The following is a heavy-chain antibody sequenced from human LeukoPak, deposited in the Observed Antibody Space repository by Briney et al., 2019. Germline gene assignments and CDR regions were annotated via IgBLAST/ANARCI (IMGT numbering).Heavy chain of an antibody. CDR2: IKEDGSDK. CDR1: GFSFRSFW. J-gene: IGHJ4*02. D-gene: IGHD1-26*01. Sequence: PGGSLRLSCAASGFSFRSFWMSWVRQAPGRGLEWVASIKEDGSDKYYVESVEGRFTISRENARNSLYLQMNSLRAEDTAVYYCARQDSGSYYGGVYWGQGTLVTVSS. V-gene: IGHV3-7*02. CDR3: ARQDSGSYYGGVY.